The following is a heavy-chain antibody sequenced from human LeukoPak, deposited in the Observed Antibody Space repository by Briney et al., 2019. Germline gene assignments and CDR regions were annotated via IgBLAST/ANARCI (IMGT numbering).Heavy chain of an antibody. J-gene: IGHJ4*02. CDR2: INSDGSST. V-gene: IGHV3-74*01. D-gene: IGHD3-10*01. CDR3: AGPGRSYRLDY. CDR1: GFTFSSYW. Sequence: GGSLRLSCAASGFTFSSYWMHWVRQAPGKGLVWVSRINSDGSSTSYADSVKGRFTISRDNAKSTLYLQMNSLRAEDTAVYYCAGPGRSYRLDYWGQGTLVTVSS.